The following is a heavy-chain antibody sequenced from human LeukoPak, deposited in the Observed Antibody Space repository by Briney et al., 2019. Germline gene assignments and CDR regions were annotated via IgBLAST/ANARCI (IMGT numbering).Heavy chain of an antibody. V-gene: IGHV1-24*01. CDR3: ARDFIPPSQTRNPSGVWFDP. J-gene: IGHJ5*02. CDR1: GYTLTELS. D-gene: IGHD7-27*01. Sequence: GASVKVSCKVSGYTLTELSMHWVRQAPGKGLEWMGGFDPEDGETIYAQKFQGRVTMTEDTSTDTAYMELSSLRSEDTAVYYCARDFIPPSQTRNPSGVWFDPWGQGTLVTVSS. CDR2: FDPEDGET.